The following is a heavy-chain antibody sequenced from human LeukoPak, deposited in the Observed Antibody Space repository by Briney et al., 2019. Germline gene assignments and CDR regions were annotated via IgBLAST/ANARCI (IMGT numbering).Heavy chain of an antibody. V-gene: IGHV3-49*03. Sequence: GGSLRLSCTASGFTFGDYAMSWFRQAPGKGLEWVGFIRSKAYGGTTEYAASVKGRFTISRDDSKSIAYLQVNSLKTEDTAVYYCTAGYSGYDYNYWGQGTLVTVSS. CDR2: IRSKAYGGTT. CDR1: GFTFGDYA. CDR3: TAGYSGYDYNY. D-gene: IGHD5-12*01. J-gene: IGHJ4*02.